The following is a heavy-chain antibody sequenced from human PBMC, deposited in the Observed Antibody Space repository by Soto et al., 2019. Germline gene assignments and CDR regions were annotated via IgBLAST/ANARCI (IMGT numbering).Heavy chain of an antibody. V-gene: IGHV2-5*02. CDR2: SYWDADK. CDR1: GFSLSTTGVG. Sequence: QITLKESGPTLVRPTQTLTLTCTVSGFSLSTTGVGVGWIRQAPGKALECLALSYWDADKRYSPSPKSRLTITKDPYKNEVILTTTDTDAVDSARYYWAPRLAECGLERERASYFAPWSEGTLVTVCS. D-gene: IGHD3-3*01. CDR3: APRLAECGLERERASYFAP. J-gene: IGHJ5*02.